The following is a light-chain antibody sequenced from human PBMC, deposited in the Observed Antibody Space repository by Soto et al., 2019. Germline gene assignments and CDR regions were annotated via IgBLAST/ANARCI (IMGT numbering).Light chain of an antibody. J-gene: IGKJ1*01. CDR1: QSISSW. V-gene: IGKV1-5*01. CDR3: QQSGA. CDR2: DAS. Sequence: DIQMTQSPSTLSASVGDRVTITCRASQSISSWLAWYQQKPGKAPKLLIYDASSFESGVPSRFSGSGSGTEFTLTISSLQPDDFATYYCQQSGAFGQGTKVEIK.